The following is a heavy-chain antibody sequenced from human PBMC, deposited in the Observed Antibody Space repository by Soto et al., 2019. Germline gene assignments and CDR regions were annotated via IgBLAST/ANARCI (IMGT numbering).Heavy chain of an antibody. CDR1: GFTLDKYT. V-gene: IGHV3-53*01. CDR2: SFSSGGT. J-gene: IGHJ4*02. Sequence: GGSLRLSCAAFGFTLDKYTMGWVRQAPGKGLEWVAESFSSGGTQYADSVKGRFTISRDNSRNMVFLQMNGLRVEDTALYYCARDREPAGIWTFDSWGEAALVTVSS. D-gene: IGHD6-13*01. CDR3: ARDREPAGIWTFDS.